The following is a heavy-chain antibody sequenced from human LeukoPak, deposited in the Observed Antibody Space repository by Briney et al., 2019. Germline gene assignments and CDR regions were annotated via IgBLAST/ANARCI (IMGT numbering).Heavy chain of an antibody. CDR2: ISASGGST. J-gene: IGHJ5*02. D-gene: IGHD3-22*01. CDR1: GFTFSSSA. Sequence: GGSLRLSCAASGFTFSSSAMSWVRQVPGKGLEWVSGISASGGSTSYADSVRGRFTISRDNSKNTLYLQMNSLRAEDTAVYYCAKATYYYDSSGYWRYFDPWGQGTLVTVSS. V-gene: IGHV3-23*01. CDR3: AKATYYYDSSGYWRYFDP.